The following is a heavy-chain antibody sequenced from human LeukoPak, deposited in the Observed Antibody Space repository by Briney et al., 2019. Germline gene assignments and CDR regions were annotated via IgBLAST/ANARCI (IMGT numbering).Heavy chain of an antibody. D-gene: IGHD6-13*01. CDR3: ATGSYSSSWYWFDP. J-gene: IGHJ5*02. Sequence: PGAARLISGEGSGSIFSSYWISGGRQLPGKGLEWMGRIDTSNSYTNYSPSFQGHVTISADKSISTAYLQWSSLKASDTAMYYCATGSYSSSWYWFDPWGQGTLVTVSS. V-gene: IGHV5-10-1*01. CDR1: GSIFSSYW. CDR2: IDTSNSYT.